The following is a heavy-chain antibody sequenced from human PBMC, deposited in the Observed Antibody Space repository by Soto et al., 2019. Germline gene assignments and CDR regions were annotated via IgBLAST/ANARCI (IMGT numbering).Heavy chain of an antibody. CDR2: IKSDATIT. CDR3: VPSGHKYGNDAFDI. Sequence: EVQLVESGGGLVQPGGSLRLSCAASGFTFSRYWMHWVRQAPGKGLVWVSHIKSDATITTYADSVKGRFTISRDNAKSTVYLEMNSLRDEDTAVYYCVPSGHKYGNDAFDIWGQGTVVTVSS. CDR1: GFTFSRYW. D-gene: IGHD5-18*01. V-gene: IGHV3-74*03. J-gene: IGHJ3*02.